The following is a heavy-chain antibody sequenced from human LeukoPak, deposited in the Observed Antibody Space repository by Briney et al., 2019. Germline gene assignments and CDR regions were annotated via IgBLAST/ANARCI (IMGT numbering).Heavy chain of an antibody. V-gene: IGHV4-61*02. CDR1: AGSISSDEYD. J-gene: IGHJ5*02. D-gene: IGHD1-14*01. Sequence: PSQTLSLACTVPAGSISSDEYDWSWIQQSAGKGLEWVGRIYTSGSTKYNPSLKSRVTLSVDTSRNEFSLDVCSVTAADTAVYYWARQEPRWFDPWGQGTLVTVSS. CDR2: IYTSGST. CDR3: ARQEPRWFDP.